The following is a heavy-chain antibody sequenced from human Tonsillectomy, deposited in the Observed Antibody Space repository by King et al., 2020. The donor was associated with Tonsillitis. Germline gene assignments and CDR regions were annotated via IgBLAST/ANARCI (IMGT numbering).Heavy chain of an antibody. CDR3: VRTCTSDTINCYSAY. Sequence: HVQLVQSGAEVKKPGASVTVSCKASGYTFVNYGFSWVRQAPGQGLEWMGWTHPNNGKTHYVQKVQGRVTMTTDTSTNTAYMELRSLRTDDTAVYYCVRTCTSDTINCYSAYWGEGTLVTVSS. J-gene: IGHJ4*02. D-gene: IGHD2-15*01. CDR2: THPNNGKT. CDR1: GYTFVNYG. V-gene: IGHV1-18*04.